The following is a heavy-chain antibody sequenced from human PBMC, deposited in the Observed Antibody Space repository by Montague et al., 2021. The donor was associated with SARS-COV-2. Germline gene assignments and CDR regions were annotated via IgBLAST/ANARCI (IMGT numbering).Heavy chain of an antibody. D-gene: IGHD3-10*01. CDR3: ARDPLMVRGVSVYGMDV. Sequence: SETLSLTCTVSGGSISSYYWRWIRQPPGKGLEWIGYIYYSGSTNYNPSLTSRVTISVDTSKNQFSLKLSSVTAADTAVYYCARDPLMVRGVSVYGMDVWGQGTTVTVAS. CDR1: GGSISSYY. J-gene: IGHJ6*02. CDR2: IYYSGST. V-gene: IGHV4-59*01.